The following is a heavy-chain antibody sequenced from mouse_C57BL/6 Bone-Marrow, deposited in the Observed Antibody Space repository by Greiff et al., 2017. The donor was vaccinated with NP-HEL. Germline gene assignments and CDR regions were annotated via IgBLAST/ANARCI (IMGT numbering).Heavy chain of an antibody. V-gene: IGHV1-72*01. CDR3: ARYYYGSSSFDY. J-gene: IGHJ2*01. CDR1: GYTFTSYL. Sequence: QVQLQQPGAELVKPGASVKLSCKASGYTFTSYLMHWVKQRPGRGLEWIGRNDPNSGGTKYNEKFKSKATLTVDKPSSTAYMQLNSLTSEDSAVYYCARYYYGSSSFDYWGQGTTLTVSS. D-gene: IGHD1-1*01. CDR2: NDPNSGGT.